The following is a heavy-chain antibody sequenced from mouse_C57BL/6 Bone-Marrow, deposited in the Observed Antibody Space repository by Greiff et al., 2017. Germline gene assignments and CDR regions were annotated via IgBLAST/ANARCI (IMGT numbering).Heavy chain of an antibody. CDR3: ARYDYDWVFYAMYY. V-gene: IGHV1-69*01. J-gene: IGHJ4*01. CDR1: GYTFTSYW. D-gene: IGHD2-4*01. CDR2: IDPSDSYT. Sequence: QVQLQQPGAELVMPGASVKLSCKASGYTFTSYWMHWVKQRPGQGLEWIGEIDPSDSYTNYNQKFKGKSTLTVDKSSSTAYMQLRSLTSEDSAVYYCARYDYDWVFYAMYYWGQGTSVTVSS.